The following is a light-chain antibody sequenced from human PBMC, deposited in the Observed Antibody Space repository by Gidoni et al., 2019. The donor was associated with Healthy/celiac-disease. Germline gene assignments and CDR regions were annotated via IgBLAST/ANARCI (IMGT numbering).Light chain of an antibody. CDR3: QQYNSYTYT. J-gene: IGKJ2*01. Sequence: DIQMTQSPSTLSASVGDRVTIPCRASQSISSWLAWYQQKPGKAPKLLIYKASSVESGVPSRFSGSGSGTEFTLTISSLQPDDFATDYCQQYNSYTYTFGQGTKLEIK. V-gene: IGKV1-5*03. CDR2: KAS. CDR1: QSISSW.